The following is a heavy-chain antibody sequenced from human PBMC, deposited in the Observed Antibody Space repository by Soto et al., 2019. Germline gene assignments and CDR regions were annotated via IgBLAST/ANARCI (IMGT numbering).Heavy chain of an antibody. Sequence: LSLTCTVSGGSISSYYWSWIRQPPGKGLEWIGYVYYSGSTNYNPSLKSRVTISVDTSKNQFSLKLSSVTAADTAVYYCARDLGGSGSYYYGMDVWGQATTVTVS. CDR3: ARDLGGSGSYYYGMDV. J-gene: IGHJ6*02. CDR1: GGSISSYY. D-gene: IGHD3-10*01. V-gene: IGHV4-59*01. CDR2: VYYSGST.